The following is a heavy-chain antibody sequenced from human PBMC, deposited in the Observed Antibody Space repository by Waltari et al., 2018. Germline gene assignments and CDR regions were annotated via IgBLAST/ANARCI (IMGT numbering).Heavy chain of an antibody. CDR1: GGSISSSSYY. Sequence: QLQLQESGPGLVKPSETLSLTCTVSGGSISSSSYYWCWIRQPPGKGIEWIGSIYYSGSTYYNPSLKSRVTISVDTSKNQFSLKLSSVTAADTAVYYCARGEALDYWGQGTLVTVSS. D-gene: IGHD1-26*01. CDR2: IYYSGST. V-gene: IGHV4-39*07. CDR3: ARGEALDY. J-gene: IGHJ4*02.